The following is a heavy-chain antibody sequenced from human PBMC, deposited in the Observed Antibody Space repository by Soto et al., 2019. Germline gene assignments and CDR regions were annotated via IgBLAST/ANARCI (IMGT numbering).Heavy chain of an antibody. Sequence: GGSLRLSCAASGFTVSSNYMSWVRQAPGKGLEWVSVIYSGGSTYYADSVKGRFTISRDNSKNTLYLQMNSLRAEDTAVYYCAKTPVYYDILTGYPLGAFDIWGQGTMVTVSS. D-gene: IGHD3-9*01. V-gene: IGHV3-53*01. CDR1: GFTVSSNY. CDR3: AKTPVYYDILTGYPLGAFDI. CDR2: IYSGGST. J-gene: IGHJ3*02.